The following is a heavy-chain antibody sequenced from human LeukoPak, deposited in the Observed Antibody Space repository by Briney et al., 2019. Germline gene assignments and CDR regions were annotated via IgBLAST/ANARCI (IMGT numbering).Heavy chain of an antibody. CDR1: GYTFTSYD. Sequence: ASVKVSCKASGYTFTSYDINWVRQATGQGLEWMGWMNPNSGNTGYAQKFQGRVTITADESTSTAYMELSSLRSEDTAVYYCAKEGNYYGSGSYYGLDWFDPWGQGTLVTVSS. CDR2: MNPNSGNT. D-gene: IGHD3-10*01. J-gene: IGHJ5*02. CDR3: AKEGNYYGSGSYYGLDWFDP. V-gene: IGHV1-8*01.